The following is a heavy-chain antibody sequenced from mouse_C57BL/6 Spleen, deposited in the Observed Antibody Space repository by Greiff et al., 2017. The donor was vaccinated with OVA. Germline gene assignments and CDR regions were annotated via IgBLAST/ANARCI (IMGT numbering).Heavy chain of an antibody. J-gene: IGHJ3*01. CDR2: ISDGGSYT. D-gene: IGHD4-1*01. Sequence: EVMLVESGGGLVKPGGSLKLSCAASGFTFSSYAMSWVRQTPEKRLEWVATISDGGSYTYYPDNVKGRFTISRDNAKNNLYLQMSHLKSEDTAMYYCARDLANWDVGFAYWGQGTLVTVSA. CDR1: GFTFSSYA. V-gene: IGHV5-4*01. CDR3: ARDLANWDVGFAY.